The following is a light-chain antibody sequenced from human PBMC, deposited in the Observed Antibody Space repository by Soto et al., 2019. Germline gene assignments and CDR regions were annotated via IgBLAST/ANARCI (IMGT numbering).Light chain of an antibody. CDR3: SSYTISSPHVV. CDR2: DVS. CDR1: SSDVGGYNY. V-gene: IGLV2-14*01. J-gene: IGLJ2*01. Sequence: QSALTQPASVSGSPGQSITISCTGTSSDVGGYNYVSWYQQHPGKAPKLMIYDVSNRPSGVSNRFSGSKSCNTASLTISGLQAEDEADYYCSSYTISSPHVVFGGGTQLTVL.